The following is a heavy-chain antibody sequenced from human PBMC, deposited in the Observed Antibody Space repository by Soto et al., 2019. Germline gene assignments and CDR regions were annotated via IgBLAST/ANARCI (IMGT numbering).Heavy chain of an antibody. CDR3: AKGLLAIVGTTLPRDAFNI. CDR1: GFSFTTYV. D-gene: IGHD1-26*01. J-gene: IGHJ3*02. V-gene: IGHV3-30*18. CDR2: ISHDGSYK. Sequence: GGSLRRSCAASGFSFTTYVIHWGRQAPGKGLEWVAVISHDGSYKYYGDAVKGRFTISRDTSKNAVYLEMNSLRPEDTAVYYCAKGLLAIVGTTLPRDAFNIWGQGTMVTVSS.